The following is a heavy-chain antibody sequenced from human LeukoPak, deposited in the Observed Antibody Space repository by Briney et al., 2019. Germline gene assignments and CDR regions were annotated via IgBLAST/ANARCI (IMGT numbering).Heavy chain of an antibody. CDR2: INPNSGGT. CDR1: GYTFTGYY. CDR3: ARERNCYDSSGYYL. Sequence: ASVNLTCKASGYTFTGYYMHLVRQAPGQGLERMGGINPNSGGTNYAHKSPSRGTITTATYISTAYTELSRLRSDDTAVYYCARERNCYDSSGYYLWGQGTLVTVSS. V-gene: IGHV1-2*07. J-gene: IGHJ4*02. D-gene: IGHD3-22*01.